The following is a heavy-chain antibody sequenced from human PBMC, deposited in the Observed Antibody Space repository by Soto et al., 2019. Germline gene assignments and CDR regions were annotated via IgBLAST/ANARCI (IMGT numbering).Heavy chain of an antibody. CDR3: ARVVPGYSGYDYQIDY. V-gene: IGHV4-59*01. J-gene: IGHJ4*02. CDR2: IYYSGST. D-gene: IGHD5-12*01. Sequence: EPLSLTYTVSGGSIRIYYWSWIRQPAGKGLEWIGYIYYSGSTNYNPSLKSRVTISVDTSKNQFSLKLSSVTAADTAVYYCARVVPGYSGYDYQIDYWGQGNLVTVSS. CDR1: GGSIRIYY.